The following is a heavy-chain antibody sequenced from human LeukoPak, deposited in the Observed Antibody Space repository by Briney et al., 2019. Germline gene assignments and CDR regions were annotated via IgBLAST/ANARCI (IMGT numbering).Heavy chain of an antibody. V-gene: IGHV3-23*01. Sequence: GGSLRLSCAASGFTFNNYAMNWVRQAPGKGPEWVSSISGGGETTYYADSAKGRFTISRDNSQNTLYLQMNSLRAEDTAVYYCARGYADYVGYFFFDYWGQGTLVTVSS. CDR2: ISGGGETT. CDR1: GFTFNNYA. D-gene: IGHD4-17*01. CDR3: ARGYADYVGYFFFDY. J-gene: IGHJ4*02.